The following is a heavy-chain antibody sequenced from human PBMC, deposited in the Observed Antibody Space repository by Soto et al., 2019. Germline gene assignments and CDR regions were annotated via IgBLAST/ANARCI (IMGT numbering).Heavy chain of an antibody. CDR1: GYNFTAYA. D-gene: IGHD3-22*01. J-gene: IGHJ4*02. Sequence: ASVKVSCKVSGYNFTAYAIYWVRQAPRQRLEWLGWINGGNDKTGYSQRFQGRLSITKKTSATTAVMELSNLRSEDTAVYYCARVVYVDSAGFPGPYDYGGQGAPVT. CDR2: INGGNDKT. V-gene: IGHV1-3*01. CDR3: ARVVYVDSAGFPGPYDY.